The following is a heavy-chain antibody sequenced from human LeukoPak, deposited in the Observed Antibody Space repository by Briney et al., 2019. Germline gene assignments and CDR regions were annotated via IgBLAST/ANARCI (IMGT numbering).Heavy chain of an antibody. CDR2: VNGIGGRT. J-gene: IGHJ4*02. Sequence: WGSLTLPCTASGCSFSSYAMSWVRQAPPRGLEWVSAVNGIGGRTYYADSVRGRFTITRHNSKNTLYLHMTSLRAEDTAIYYCAKSGIDEIFIDYDLQPHYLDYWGQGTLVTVSS. V-gene: IGHV3-23*01. CDR3: AKSGIDEIFIDYDLQPHYLDY. CDR1: GCSFSSYA. D-gene: IGHD3-16*01.